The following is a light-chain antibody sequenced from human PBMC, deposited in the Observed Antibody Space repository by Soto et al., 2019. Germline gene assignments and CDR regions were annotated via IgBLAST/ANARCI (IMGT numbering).Light chain of an antibody. CDR1: SSDVGGYNY. J-gene: IGLJ2*01. CDR2: EVS. V-gene: IGLV2-14*01. CDR3: SSYTSRVV. Sequence: QSVLTQPASVSGSPGQSITISCTGTSSDVGGYNYVSWYQQHPGKAPKLMIYEVSNRPSGVSNRFSGSKSGNTASLTISGLQAEDEADYYCSSYTSRVVFGGGTKLTVL.